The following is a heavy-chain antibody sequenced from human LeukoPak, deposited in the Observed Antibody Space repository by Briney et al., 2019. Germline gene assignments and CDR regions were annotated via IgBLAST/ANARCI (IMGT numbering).Heavy chain of an antibody. V-gene: IGHV3-30*04. J-gene: IGHJ4*02. Sequence: PGGSLRLSCAASGFTFSSYAMHWVRQAPGKGLEWVAVISYDGSNKYYADSVKGRFTIPRDNSKNTLYLQMNSLRAEDTAVYYCAKDPLRYFDWPRPYFDYWGQGTLVTVSS. CDR2: ISYDGSNK. CDR3: AKDPLRYFDWPRPYFDY. CDR1: GFTFSSYA. D-gene: IGHD3-9*01.